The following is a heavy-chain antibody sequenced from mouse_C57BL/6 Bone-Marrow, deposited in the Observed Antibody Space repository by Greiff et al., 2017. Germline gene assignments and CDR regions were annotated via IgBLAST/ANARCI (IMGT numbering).Heavy chain of an antibody. CDR2: SRNKANDYTT. Sequence: EVKLMESGGGLVQSGRSLRLSWATSGFTFSDFYMEWVRQAPGKGLEWIAASRNKANDYTTEYSASVKGRFIVSRDTSQSILYLQMNALRAEDTAIYYCARDPGGYAMDYWGQGTSVTVSS. J-gene: IGHJ4*01. CDR1: GFTFSDFY. V-gene: IGHV7-1*01. CDR3: ARDPGGYAMDY.